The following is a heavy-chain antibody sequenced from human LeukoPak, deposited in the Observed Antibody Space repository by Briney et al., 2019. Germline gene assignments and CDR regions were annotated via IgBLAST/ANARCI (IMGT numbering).Heavy chain of an antibody. V-gene: IGHV5-10-1*01. CDR1: GHTFTNYW. Sequence: GESLKISCKGSGHTFTNYWISWVRQMPGKGLEWMGRIDPTDSYINYSPPFQGHVTISADKSISTAYLQWSSLEASDTAMYYCATKNGMDVWGQGTTVTVSS. CDR3: ATKNGMDV. CDR2: IDPTDSYI. J-gene: IGHJ6*02.